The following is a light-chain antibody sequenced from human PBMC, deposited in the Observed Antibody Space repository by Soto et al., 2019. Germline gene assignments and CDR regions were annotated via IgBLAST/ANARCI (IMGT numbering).Light chain of an antibody. J-gene: IGKJ4*01. CDR2: WAS. Sequence: DIVMTQSPDSLAVSLGEGATINCKSSQSVLYSSTNNNYLAWHQQKPGQPPKLLIYWASTRESGVPDRFSGSGSGTDFTLTISSLQAEDVAVYYCQQYYSIPPSVGGGTKVDIK. CDR3: QQYYSIPPS. CDR1: QSVLYSSTNNNY. V-gene: IGKV4-1*01.